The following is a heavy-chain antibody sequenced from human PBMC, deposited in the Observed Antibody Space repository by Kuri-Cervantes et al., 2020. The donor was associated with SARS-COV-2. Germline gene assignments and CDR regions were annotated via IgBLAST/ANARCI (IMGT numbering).Heavy chain of an antibody. Sequence: SETLSLTCTASGCSISSSSYYWGWIRQPPGKGLEWIGSIYYSGSTYYNPSLKSGVTISVDTSKNQFSLKLSSVTAADTAVYYCARQEWELLGAGYYYYMDVWGKGTTVTVSS. J-gene: IGHJ6*03. D-gene: IGHD1-26*01. V-gene: IGHV4-39*01. CDR1: GCSISSSSYY. CDR3: ARQEWELLGAGYYYYMDV. CDR2: IYYSGST.